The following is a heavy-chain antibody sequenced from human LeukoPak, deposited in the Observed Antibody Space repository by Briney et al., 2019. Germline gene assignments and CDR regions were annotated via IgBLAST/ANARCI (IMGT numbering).Heavy chain of an antibody. V-gene: IGHV1-8*02. Sequence: ASVKVSCKASGYTFTSYDINWVRQATGQGLEWMGWMNPNSGNTGYAQKFQGRVTMTRDTSTSTVYMELSSLRSEDTAVYYCARGAGYAEDYFDYWGQGTLVTVSS. D-gene: IGHD3-9*01. CDR2: MNPNSGNT. J-gene: IGHJ4*02. CDR1: GYTFTSYD. CDR3: ARGAGYAEDYFDY.